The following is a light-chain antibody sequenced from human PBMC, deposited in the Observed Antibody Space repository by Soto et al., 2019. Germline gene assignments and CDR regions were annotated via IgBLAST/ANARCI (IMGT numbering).Light chain of an antibody. J-gene: IGLJ2*01. Sequence: QSVLTQPPSVSGAPGQRVTISCTGSSSNIGAGYDVHWYQQLPGTAPKLLIYGNSNRPSGVPDRFSGSKSGTSASLAITGPQAEDAADYYCRSYDSSLSGSVVFGGGTKLTVL. V-gene: IGLV1-40*01. CDR2: GNS. CDR1: SSNIGAGYD. CDR3: RSYDSSLSGSVV.